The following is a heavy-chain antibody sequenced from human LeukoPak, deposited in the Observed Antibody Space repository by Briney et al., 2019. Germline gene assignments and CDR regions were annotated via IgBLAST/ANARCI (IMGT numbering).Heavy chain of an antibody. Sequence: SETLSLTCTVSGDSINSLDLWSWVRQPPGKGLEWIGEMYLSGTTHSNPSVRSRVTISIDKSKNQFFLNLSSVTAADTAVYYCAGLVGRYSSGLYYYYFDYWGQGALVTVSS. CDR1: GDSINSLDL. J-gene: IGHJ4*02. D-gene: IGHD3-22*01. CDR3: AGLVGRYSSGLYYYYFDY. V-gene: IGHV4-4*02. CDR2: MYLSGTT.